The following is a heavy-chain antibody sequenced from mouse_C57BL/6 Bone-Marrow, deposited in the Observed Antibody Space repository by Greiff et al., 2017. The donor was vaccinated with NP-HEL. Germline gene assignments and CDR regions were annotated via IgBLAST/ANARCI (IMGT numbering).Heavy chain of an antibody. CDR2: IDPENGDT. J-gene: IGHJ1*03. CDR3: TTYGDWYVDV. CDR1: GFNIKDDY. Sequence: VQLQQSGAELVRPGASVKLSCTASGFNIKDDYMHWVKQRPEQGLEWIGWIDPENGDTEYASKFQGKATITADTSSNTAYLQLSSLTSEDTAVYYCTTYGDWYVDVWGRGTTVTVSS. D-gene: IGHD1-1*02. V-gene: IGHV14-4*01.